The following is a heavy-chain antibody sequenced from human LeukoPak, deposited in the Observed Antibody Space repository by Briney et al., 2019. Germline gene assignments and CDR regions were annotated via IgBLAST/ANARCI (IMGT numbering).Heavy chain of an antibody. CDR1: GGPISSYY. D-gene: IGHD2-15*01. CDR2: IYYSGST. Sequence: SETLSLTCTVSGGPISSYYWSWIRQPPGKGLEWIGYIYYSGSTNYNPSLKSRVTISVDTSKNQFSLKLSSVTAADTAVYYCARSYCSGGSCYHGTAAFDIWGQGTMVTVSS. J-gene: IGHJ3*02. CDR3: ARSYCSGGSCYHGTAAFDI. V-gene: IGHV4-59*01.